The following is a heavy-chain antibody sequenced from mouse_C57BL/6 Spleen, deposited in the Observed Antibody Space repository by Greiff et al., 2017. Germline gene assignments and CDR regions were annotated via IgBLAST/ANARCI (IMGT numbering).Heavy chain of an antibody. CDR3: ARGGGYDWFAY. Sequence: QVQLQQPGAELVRPGTSVKLSCKASGYTFTSYWMHWVKQRPGQGLEWIGVIDPSDSYTNYNQKFKGKATLTVDTSSSTAYMQLSSLTSEDSAVYYCARGGGYDWFAYWGQGTLVTVSA. CDR2: IDPSDSYT. J-gene: IGHJ3*01. CDR1: GYTFTSYW. D-gene: IGHD2-3*01. V-gene: IGHV1-59*01.